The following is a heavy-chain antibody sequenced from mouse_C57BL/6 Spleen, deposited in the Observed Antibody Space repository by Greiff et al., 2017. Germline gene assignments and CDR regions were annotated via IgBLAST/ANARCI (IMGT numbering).Heavy chain of an antibody. CDR2: IDPNSGGT. CDR1: GYTFTSYW. Sequence: QVQLKQPGAELVKPGASVKLSCKASGYTFTSYWMHWVKQRPGRGLEWIGRIDPNSGGTKYNEKFKSKATLTVDKPSSTAYMQLSSLTSEDSAVYYCARGKGIYYDYPFAYWGQGTLVTVSA. J-gene: IGHJ3*01. V-gene: IGHV1-72*01. D-gene: IGHD2-4*01. CDR3: ARGKGIYYDYPFAY.